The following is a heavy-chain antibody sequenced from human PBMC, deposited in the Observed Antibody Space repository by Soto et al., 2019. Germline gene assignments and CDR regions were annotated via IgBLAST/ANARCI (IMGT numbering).Heavy chain of an antibody. V-gene: IGHV4-59*01. D-gene: IGHD2-8*01. Sequence: PSETLSLTCTVSGGSISSYYWSWIRQPPGKGLEWIGHIYYSGSTKYNPSLKNRVTVSVDTSKNQFSLKLRSVTAADTAVYYCARAPVWYGVWFDPWGQGTLVTVS. CDR3: ARAPVWYGVWFDP. J-gene: IGHJ5*02. CDR2: IYYSGST. CDR1: GGSISSYY.